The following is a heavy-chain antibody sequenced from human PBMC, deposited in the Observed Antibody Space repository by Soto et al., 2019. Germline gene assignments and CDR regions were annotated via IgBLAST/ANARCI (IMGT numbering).Heavy chain of an antibody. V-gene: IGHV3-23*01. CDR1: GFTFGNHA. CDR2: ISASGGRT. Sequence: GSLRLSCRASGFTFGNHAMAWVRQAPGKGLEWVSGISASGGRTYYADSAKGRFTISRDNSNNTLYLQMSSLRAEDTAVYYCAKDLEVLSARFESWGQGALVTVSS. CDR3: AKDLEVLSARFES. J-gene: IGHJ4*02. D-gene: IGHD2-15*01.